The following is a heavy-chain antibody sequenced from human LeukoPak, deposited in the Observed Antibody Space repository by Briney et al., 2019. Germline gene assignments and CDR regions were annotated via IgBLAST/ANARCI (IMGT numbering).Heavy chain of an antibody. J-gene: IGHJ6*03. V-gene: IGHV5-51*01. CDR3: ARRSLSGTFYYMDV. Sequence: GESLKISCKGSGYSFRNYWIAWVRQMPGKGLEWMRIIYPGDSDTRYTPSFQGQVTISADKSISTAYLQWASLKASDTAMYYCARRSLSGTFYYMDVWGKGTTVTVS. CDR1: GYSFRNYW. D-gene: IGHD3-16*01. CDR2: IYPGDSDT.